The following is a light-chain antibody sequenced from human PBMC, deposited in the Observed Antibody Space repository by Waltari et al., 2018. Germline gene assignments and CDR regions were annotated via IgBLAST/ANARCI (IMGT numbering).Light chain of an antibody. J-gene: IGKJ1*01. CDR2: QAS. Sequence: ELVLTQSPGTLSLSPGERATLACRASQSVGRFLAWYQQKPGQAPRLLIYQASKRATGIPDRFSGSGSGTDFSLTISRLEPEDFAVYYCQNHERLPATFGQGTKVEI. V-gene: IGKV3-20*01. CDR3: QNHERLPAT. CDR1: QSVGRF.